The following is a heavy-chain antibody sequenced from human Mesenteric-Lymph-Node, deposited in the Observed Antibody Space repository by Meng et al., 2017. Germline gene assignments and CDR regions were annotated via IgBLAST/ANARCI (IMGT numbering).Heavy chain of an antibody. CDR2: RSYDGSNK. CDR1: GFTFSSYA. J-gene: IGHJ4*02. CDR3: ARDQNIYYFDY. D-gene: IGHD1/OR15-1a*01. Sequence: QVHLVESGGGVVQPGRSLRLSCAVSGFTFSSYAMHWVHQAPGKGLEWVAVRSYDGSNKYYADSVKGRFTISRDNSKNTLYLQMNSLIAEDTAAYYCARDQNIYYFDYWGQGTLVTVSS. V-gene: IGHV3-30-3*01.